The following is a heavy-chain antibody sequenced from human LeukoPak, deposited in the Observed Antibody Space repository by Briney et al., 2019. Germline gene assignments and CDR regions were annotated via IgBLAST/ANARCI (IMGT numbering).Heavy chain of an antibody. J-gene: IGHJ4*02. D-gene: IGHD6-19*01. CDR3: ARDSPYSSGWSHLDY. CDR1: GYSFTSYG. V-gene: IGHV1-18*01. Sequence: ASVTVSCKASGYSFTSYGISWVRQAPGQGLEWMGWISGYTGNTNYPQKLQDRVTMTTDKSTSTAYMELGSLRSDETAVYYCARDSPYSSGWSHLDYWGQGTLVTVSS. CDR2: ISGYTGNT.